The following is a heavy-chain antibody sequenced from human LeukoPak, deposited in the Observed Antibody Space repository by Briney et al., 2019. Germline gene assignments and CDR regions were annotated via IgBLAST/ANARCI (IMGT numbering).Heavy chain of an antibody. CDR1: GFTFSSYG. D-gene: IGHD3-10*01. CDR3: AKDRARRRITMVRGVFGGPGPSIHTPESDDY. Sequence: GGSLRLSCAASGFTFSSYGMHWVRQAPGKGLEWVAVISYDGSNKYYADSVKGRFTISRDNSKNTLYLQMNSLRAEDTAVYYCAKDRARRRITMVRGVFGGPGPSIHTPESDDYWGQGTLVTVSS. J-gene: IGHJ4*02. V-gene: IGHV3-30*18. CDR2: ISYDGSNK.